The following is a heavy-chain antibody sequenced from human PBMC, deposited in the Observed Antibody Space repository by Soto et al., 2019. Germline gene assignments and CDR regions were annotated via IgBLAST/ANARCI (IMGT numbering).Heavy chain of an antibody. J-gene: IGHJ6*02. V-gene: IGHV1-69*13. CDR1: VGSISIYA. D-gene: IGHD3-3*01. Sequence: SVNVSRKTSVGSISIYASSWLRLAPGQGLEWMGGILAIFGTANYAQKFQGRDTITADESTSTAYIELSSLSSEDRAEYYCAITIIGGVTLVYYGMDVWGQGTTVTVSS. CDR2: ILAIFGTA. CDR3: AITIIGGVTLVYYGMDV.